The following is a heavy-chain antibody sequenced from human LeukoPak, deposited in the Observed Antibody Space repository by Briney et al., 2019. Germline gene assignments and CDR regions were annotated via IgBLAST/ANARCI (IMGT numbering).Heavy chain of an antibody. CDR3: VAGIPVADTY. CDR2: VYHTGST. J-gene: IGHJ4*02. Sequence: SETLSLTCSVSGYSISNGYHWGWIRQSPGKGLEWIGTVYHTGSTYYSPSLKSRVIVSADLSENQFSLNLSSVTAADTAVYYCVAGIPVADTYWCQGTLVIVSS. D-gene: IGHD6-19*01. CDR1: GYSISNGYH. V-gene: IGHV4-38-2*02.